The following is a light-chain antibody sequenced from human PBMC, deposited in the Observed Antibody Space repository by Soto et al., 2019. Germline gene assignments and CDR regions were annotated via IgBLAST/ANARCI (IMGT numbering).Light chain of an antibody. J-gene: IGKJ1*01. CDR1: QSVSSSY. Sequence: EIVLTQSPGTLSLSXXXXXTLSCRASQSVSSSYLAWYQQKPGQAPRLLIYGASSRATGIPDRFSGSGSGTDFTLTISRLEPEDFAVYYCQQYGSSPTWTFGQGTKVEIK. CDR2: GAS. CDR3: QQYGSSPTWT. V-gene: IGKV3-20*01.